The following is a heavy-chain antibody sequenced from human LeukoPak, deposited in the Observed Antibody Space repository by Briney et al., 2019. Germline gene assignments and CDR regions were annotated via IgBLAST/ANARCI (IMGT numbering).Heavy chain of an antibody. V-gene: IGHV4-61*02. CDR1: GGSISSGSYY. CDR2: IYTSGSN. CDR3: ARDPGIYYYYYGMDV. Sequence: SQTLSLTCTASGGSISSGSYYWSWIRQPAGKGLEWIGRIYTSGSNNYNPSLKSRVTISVDRSKNQFSLKLSSVTAADTAVYYCARDPGIYYYYYGMDVWGQGTTVTVSS. J-gene: IGHJ6*02.